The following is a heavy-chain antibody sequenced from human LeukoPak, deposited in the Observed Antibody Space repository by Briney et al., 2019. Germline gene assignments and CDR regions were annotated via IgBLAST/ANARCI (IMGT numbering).Heavy chain of an antibody. J-gene: IGHJ3*02. CDR2: INPNSGGT. V-gene: IGHV1-2*04. CDR3: ARGYCSSTSCEDAFDI. CDR1: GYTFTGYY. Sequence: ASVKVSCKASGYTFTGYYMHWVRQAPGQGLEWMGWINPNSGGTNYAQKFQGWVTMTRDTSISTAYMELSRLRSDDTAVYYCARGYCSSTSCEDAFDIWGQGTMVTVSS. D-gene: IGHD2-2*01.